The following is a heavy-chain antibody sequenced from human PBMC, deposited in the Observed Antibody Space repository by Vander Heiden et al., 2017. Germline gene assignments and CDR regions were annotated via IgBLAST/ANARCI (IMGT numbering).Heavy chain of an antibody. CDR2: ISYDGSNK. D-gene: IGHD3-10*01. V-gene: IGHV3-30-3*01. Sequence: QVQLVESGGGVVQPGRSLRLSCAASGFTFSSYAMHWVRQAPGKGLEWVAVISYDGSNKYYADSVKGRFTISRDNSKNTLYLQMNSLRAEDTAVYYCARDSSGSNFDYWGQGTLVTVSS. CDR1: GFTFSSYA. CDR3: ARDSSGSNFDY. J-gene: IGHJ4*02.